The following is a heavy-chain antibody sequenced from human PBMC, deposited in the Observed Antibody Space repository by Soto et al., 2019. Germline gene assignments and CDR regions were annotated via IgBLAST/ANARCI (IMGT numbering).Heavy chain of an antibody. CDR2: IYYSGST. Sequence: QLQLQESGPGLVKPSETLSLTCTVSGGSISSSSYYWGWIRQPPGKGLEWIGIIYYSGSTYYNPSRKSRVTISVDTSKNQCSLKLSSVSATDTAVYYCATSNWFDPWGQGTLVTVSS. CDR1: GGSISSSSYY. CDR3: ATSNWFDP. J-gene: IGHJ5*02. V-gene: IGHV4-39*01.